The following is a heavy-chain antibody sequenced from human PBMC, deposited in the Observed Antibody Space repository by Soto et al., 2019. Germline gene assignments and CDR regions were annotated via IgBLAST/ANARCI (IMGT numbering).Heavy chain of an antibody. D-gene: IGHD3-16*02. CDR3: ARDLHEHLLTRIGGSYRSGGVDY. CDR1: GFTFSSYG. J-gene: IGHJ4*02. V-gene: IGHV3-33*01. CDR2: IWYDGSNK. Sequence: QVQLVESGGGVVQPGRSLRLSCAASGFTFSSYGMHWVRQAPGKGLEWVAVIWYDGSNKYYADSVKGRFTISRDNSKNRLYLQMNSLRAGDTAVYYCARDLHEHLLTRIGGSYRSGGVDYWGQGTLVTVSS.